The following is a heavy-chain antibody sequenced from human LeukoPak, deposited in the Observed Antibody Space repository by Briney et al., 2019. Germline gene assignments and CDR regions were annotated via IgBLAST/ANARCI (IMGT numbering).Heavy chain of an antibody. D-gene: IGHD4-17*01. CDR3: ARFADYGDYEDDY. V-gene: IGHV1-69*04. CDR2: IIPIFGIA. J-gene: IGHJ4*02. Sequence: ASVKVSCKASGGTFSSYAISWVRQAPGQGLEWMGRIIPIFGIANYAQKFQGRVTITADKPTSTAYMELSSLRSEDTAVYYCARFADYGDYEDDYWGQGTLVTVSS. CDR1: GGTFSSYA.